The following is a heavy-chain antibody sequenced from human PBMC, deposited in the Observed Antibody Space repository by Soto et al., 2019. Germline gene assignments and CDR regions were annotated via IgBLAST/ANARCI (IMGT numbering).Heavy chain of an antibody. J-gene: IGHJ6*03. V-gene: IGHV3-21*01. Sequence: PGGSLRLSCAASGFTFSTYSVNWVRRAPGKGLEWVSSIRYNSDYKYYADSVKGRFTISRDNAKNSLFLQMDSLRAEDTAVYYCARELGEEGQCHYYMDVWGKGATVTVSS. D-gene: IGHD2-2*01. CDR3: ARELGEEGQCHYYMDV. CDR2: IRYNSDYK. CDR1: GFTFSTYS.